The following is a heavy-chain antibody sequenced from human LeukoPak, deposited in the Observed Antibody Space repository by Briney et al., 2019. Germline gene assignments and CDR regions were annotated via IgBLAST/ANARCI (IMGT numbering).Heavy chain of an antibody. CDR3: AEQGGYYEPVAV. Sequence: PSETLSLTCTVSGGSISSSSYYWDWIRQPPGKGLEWIGSIYYRGSTYYNPSLKSRVTISVDTSKNQFSLKLSSVTAADTAVYYCAEQGGYYEPVAVWGQRTT. CDR2: IYYRGST. CDR1: GGSISSSSYY. J-gene: IGHJ6*02. V-gene: IGHV4-39*01. D-gene: IGHD3-3*01.